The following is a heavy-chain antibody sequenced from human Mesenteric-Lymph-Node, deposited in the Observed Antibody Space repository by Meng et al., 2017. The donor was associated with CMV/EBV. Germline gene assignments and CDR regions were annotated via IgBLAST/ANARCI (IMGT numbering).Heavy chain of an antibody. V-gene: IGHV3-30*02. CDR1: VFTFCSYC. J-gene: IGHJ2*01. CDR3: ARVQYSSSFDL. D-gene: IGHD6-6*01. Sequence: LSCATSVFTFCSYCMHWVRQAPGEGLGWVSFIRFDESNKYYVDSVKGRFTISRDDSKNTLYLQMNSLRAEDTAVYYCARVQYSSSFDLWGRGTLVTVSS. CDR2: IRFDESNK.